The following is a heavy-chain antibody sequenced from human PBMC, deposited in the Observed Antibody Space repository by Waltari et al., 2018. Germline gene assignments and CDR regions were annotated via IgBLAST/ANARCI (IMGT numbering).Heavy chain of an antibody. D-gene: IGHD4-17*01. J-gene: IGHJ4*02. CDR2: IYTSGST. CDR3: ARLGGTTVTTGYFDY. V-gene: IGHV4-4*07. Sequence: QVQLQESGPGLVKPSETLSLTCTVSGGSISSYYWSLIRQPAGKGLEWIGRIYTSGSTNYNPSLKSRVTISVDKSKNQFSLKLSSVTAADTAVYYCARLGGTTVTTGYFDYWGQGTLVTVSS. CDR1: GGSISSYY.